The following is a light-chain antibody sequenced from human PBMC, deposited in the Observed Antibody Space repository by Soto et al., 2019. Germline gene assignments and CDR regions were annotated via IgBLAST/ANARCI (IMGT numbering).Light chain of an antibody. J-gene: IGLJ3*02. CDR3: CSYAPISTVV. Sequence: QSALTQPASVSGSPGQSITISCTGTSSDVGSYNLVSWYQQHPGKAPKLMIYEENKRPSGVSNRFSGSKSGNTASLTISGLQAEDEDHYYCCSYAPISTVVFGGGTQLPVL. CDR2: EEN. CDR1: SSDVGSYNL. V-gene: IGLV2-23*01.